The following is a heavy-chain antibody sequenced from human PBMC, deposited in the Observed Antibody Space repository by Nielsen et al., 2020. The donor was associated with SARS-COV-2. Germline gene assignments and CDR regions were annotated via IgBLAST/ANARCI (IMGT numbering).Heavy chain of an antibody. Sequence: VRQMPGKGLEWVGIIYPYDSETRYSPSFQGQVTISADKSITTAYLQWSSLKASDTAMYYCARLENDYYFFGMDFWGQGTTVTVSS. CDR2: IYPYDSET. D-gene: IGHD3/OR15-3a*01. V-gene: IGHV5-51*01. CDR3: ARLENDYYFFGMDF. J-gene: IGHJ6*02.